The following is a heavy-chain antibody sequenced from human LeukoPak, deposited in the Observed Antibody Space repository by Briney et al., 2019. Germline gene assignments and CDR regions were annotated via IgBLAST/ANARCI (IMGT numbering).Heavy chain of an antibody. Sequence: SETLSLTCSVSGGSISPYYWSWIRQPPGKGLEWIGNINHIGSTNYNPSLKSRVSISVDTSKKQFSLRLSSVTAADTAVYYCARGLSEVFFWGQGTLVTVSS. J-gene: IGHJ4*02. D-gene: IGHD2-8*01. CDR2: INHIGST. V-gene: IGHV4-34*01. CDR1: GGSISPYY. CDR3: ARGLSEVFF.